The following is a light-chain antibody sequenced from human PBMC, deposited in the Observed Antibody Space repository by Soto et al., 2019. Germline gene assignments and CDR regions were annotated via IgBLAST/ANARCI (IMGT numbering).Light chain of an antibody. J-gene: IGLJ1*01. V-gene: IGLV2-23*02. CDR1: ISDVGSYNL. CDR2: EVS. CDR3: CSYAGSSTLYV. Sequence: QSVLTQPASVSGSPGQSITISCTGTISDVGSYNLVSWYQQHPGKAPKLMINEVSKRPSGVSNRFSGSKSGNTASLTISGLQAEDEADYYCCSYAGSSTLYVFGTGTKVTVL.